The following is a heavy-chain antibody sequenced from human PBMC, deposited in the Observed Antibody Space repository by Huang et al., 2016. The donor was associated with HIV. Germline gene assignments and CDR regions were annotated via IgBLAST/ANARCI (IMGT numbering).Heavy chain of an antibody. CDR2: INPDVDST. CDR1: GYTFTSYS. Sequence: QVQLVQSGAEVKKPGASVKVSCKTSGYTFTSYSIHWVRQAPGQGLEWMVIINPDVDSTSYAPKFQGRVTMTRDTSTSTVYMELSSLRSEDTAMYYCAREGQGYAMDVWGQGTTVTVSS. V-gene: IGHV1-46*01. CDR3: AREGQGYAMDV. J-gene: IGHJ6*02.